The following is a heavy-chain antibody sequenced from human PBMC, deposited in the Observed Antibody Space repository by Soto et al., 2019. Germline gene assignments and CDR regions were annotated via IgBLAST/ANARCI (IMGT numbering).Heavy chain of an antibody. J-gene: IGHJ6*03. CDR3: AKANGDFLYYYYMEV. CDR2: ISGSGGST. D-gene: IGHD4-17*01. CDR1: GFTFSSYA. Sequence: EVQLLESGGGLVQPGGSLRLSCAASGFTFSSYAMSWVRQAPGKGLEWVSAISGSGGSTYYADSVKGRFTISRDNSKNTLYLQMNSLRAADTAGEYCAKANGDFLYYYYMEVWGKGTTVTVSS. V-gene: IGHV3-23*01.